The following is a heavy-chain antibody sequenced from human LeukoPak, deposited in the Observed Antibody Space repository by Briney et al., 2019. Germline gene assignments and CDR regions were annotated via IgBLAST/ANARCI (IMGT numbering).Heavy chain of an antibody. J-gene: IGHJ4*02. CDR3: AREDVSAYYFDY. Sequence: GASVKVSCKASGYTFTGYYMHWVRQAPGQGLEWMGRINPNSGGTNYAQKFQGRVTMTRDTSISTAYMELSRLRSDDTAVYYCAREDVSAYYFDYWGQGTLVTASS. CDR2: INPNSGGT. CDR1: GYTFTGYY. V-gene: IGHV1-2*06. D-gene: IGHD3-16*01.